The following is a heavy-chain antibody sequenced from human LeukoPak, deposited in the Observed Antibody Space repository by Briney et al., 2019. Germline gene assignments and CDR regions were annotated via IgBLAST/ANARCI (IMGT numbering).Heavy chain of an antibody. CDR3: ARDKAVADNFDY. V-gene: IGHV1-2*02. Sequence: GASVKVSCKASGYTFTGYYMHWVRQAPGQGLEWMGWINPNSGGTNYAQKFQGRVTITRDTSISTAYMELSRLRSEDTAVYYCARDKAVADNFDYWGQGTLVTVSS. J-gene: IGHJ4*02. CDR1: GYTFTGYY. CDR2: INPNSGGT. D-gene: IGHD6-19*01.